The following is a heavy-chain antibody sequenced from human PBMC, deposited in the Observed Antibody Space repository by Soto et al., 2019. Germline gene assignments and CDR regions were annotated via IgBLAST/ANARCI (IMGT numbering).Heavy chain of an antibody. D-gene: IGHD2-2*02. CDR3: ARDRCSSTSCYRQYYYYYGMDV. V-gene: IGHV1-2*04. CDR1: GYTFTGYY. J-gene: IGHJ6*02. CDR2: INPNSGGT. Sequence: ASVKVSCKASGYTFTGYYMHWVRQAPGQGLEWMGWINPNSGGTNYAQKFQGWVTMTRDTSISTAYMELSRLRSDDTAVYYCARDRCSSTSCYRQYYYYYGMDVWGQETTVTVSS.